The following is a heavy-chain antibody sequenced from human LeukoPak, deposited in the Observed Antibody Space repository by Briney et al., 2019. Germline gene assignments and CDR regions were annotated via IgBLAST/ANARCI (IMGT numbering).Heavy chain of an antibody. D-gene: IGHD1-7*01. Sequence: SVKVSCKASGGTFSSYAISWVRQAPGQGLEWMGGIIPIFGTANYAQKFQGRVTITADESTSTAYMELGSLRSEDTAVYYCARGITGTTPWRYWGQGTLVTVSS. V-gene: IGHV1-69*01. CDR2: IIPIFGTA. J-gene: IGHJ4*02. CDR1: GGTFSSYA. CDR3: ARGITGTTPWRY.